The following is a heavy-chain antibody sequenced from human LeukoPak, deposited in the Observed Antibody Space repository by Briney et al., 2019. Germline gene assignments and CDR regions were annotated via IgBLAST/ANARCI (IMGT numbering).Heavy chain of an antibody. CDR3: AKDLRGITAGLDY. J-gene: IGHJ4*02. CDR1: GFTFSSYG. V-gene: IGHV3-30*18. D-gene: IGHD6-13*01. Sequence: PGGSLRLSCAASGFTFSSYGMHWVRQAPGKGLEWVAVISYDGSDKYYADSVKGRFTISRDNSKNTLYLQMNSLRAEDTAVYYCAKDLRGITAGLDYWGQGTLVTVSS. CDR2: ISYDGSDK.